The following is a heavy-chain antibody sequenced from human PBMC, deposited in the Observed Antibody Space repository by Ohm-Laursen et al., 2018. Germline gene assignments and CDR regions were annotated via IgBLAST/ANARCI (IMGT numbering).Heavy chain of an antibody. CDR1: GFTFNKFA. J-gene: IGHJ6*02. V-gene: IGHV3-23*01. Sequence: GSLRLSCSASGFTFNKFAMNWVRQAPGKGLDWVSTIGTRGVNTYYADSVKGRFTISRDNSKNTLYLQMNSLRAEDTAVYYCAGGGRQLEYYYYGMDVWGQGTTVTVSS. CDR2: IGTRGVNT. CDR3: AGGGRQLEYYYYGMDV. D-gene: IGHD6-6*01.